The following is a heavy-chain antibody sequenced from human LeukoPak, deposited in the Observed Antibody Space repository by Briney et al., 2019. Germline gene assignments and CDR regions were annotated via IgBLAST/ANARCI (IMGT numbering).Heavy chain of an antibody. CDR1: GYTFTSYG. CDR2: ISAYNGNT. D-gene: IGHD1-26*01. CDR3: AMQWELLAGTDTPDAFDI. J-gene: IGHJ3*02. V-gene: IGHV1-18*01. Sequence: EASVKVSCKASGYTFTSYGISWVRQAPGQGLEWMGWISAYNGNTNYAQKLQGRVTMTTDTSTSTAYMELRSLRSDDTAVYYCAMQWELLAGTDTPDAFDIWGQGTMVTVSS.